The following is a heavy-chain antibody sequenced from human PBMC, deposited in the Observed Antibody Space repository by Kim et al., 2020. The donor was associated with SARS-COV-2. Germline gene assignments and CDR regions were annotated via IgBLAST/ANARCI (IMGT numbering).Heavy chain of an antibody. Sequence: GGSLRLSCSASGFTFTTYAMHWVRQAPGKGLEYVSAISNGGHTTYYADSVRGRFTVSRDNSKSTVFLQMNGLRAQDTAVYYCVKERGSVVRDFDYWGQGTLVTVSS. D-gene: IGHD3-10*01. V-gene: IGHV3-64D*06. CDR2: ISNGGHTT. CDR1: GFTFTTYA. J-gene: IGHJ4*02. CDR3: VKERGSVVRDFDY.